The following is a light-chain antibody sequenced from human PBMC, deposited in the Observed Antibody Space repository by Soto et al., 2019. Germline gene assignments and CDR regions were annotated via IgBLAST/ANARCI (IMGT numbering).Light chain of an antibody. CDR1: SSDVGGYNY. Sequence: QSALTQPASVSGSPGQSITISCTGTSSDVGGYNYVSWYQLHPGKAPKLMVYEVSNRPSGVSNRFSGSKSGNTASLTISGLQAEDEADYYCSSYTSSTAYVFGTRTKVTVL. J-gene: IGLJ1*01. CDR3: SSYTSSTAYV. V-gene: IGLV2-14*01. CDR2: EVS.